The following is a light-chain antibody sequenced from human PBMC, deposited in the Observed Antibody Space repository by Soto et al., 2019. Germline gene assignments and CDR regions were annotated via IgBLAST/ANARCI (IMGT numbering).Light chain of an antibody. CDR3: QLYGTSPPGYT. CDR2: GAS. J-gene: IGKJ2*01. CDR1: QSVSSNY. V-gene: IGKV3-20*01. Sequence: EIVLTQSPGTLSKSPGERATLSCRASQSVSSNYLAWYQQRPGQAPRLLIFGASNRATGIPVRFSGSGSGTDFTLTISRLEPEDFAVYGCQLYGTSPPGYTFGQGTRLEIK.